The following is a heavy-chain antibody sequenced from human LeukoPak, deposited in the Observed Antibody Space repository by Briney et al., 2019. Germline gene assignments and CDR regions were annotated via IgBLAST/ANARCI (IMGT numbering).Heavy chain of an antibody. CDR2: ISGSAGST. CDR3: AKAPSRAGNGWYQIDY. CDR1: GFTFSSYA. V-gene: IGHV3-23*01. Sequence: GGSLRLSCAASGFTFSSYAMTWVRQAPGKGLEWVSGISGSAGSTYYTDSVKGRFTISRDNSKNTLYLQVSSLRAEDTAVYYCAKAPSRAGNGWYQIDYWGQGTLVTVSS. J-gene: IGHJ4*02. D-gene: IGHD6-19*01.